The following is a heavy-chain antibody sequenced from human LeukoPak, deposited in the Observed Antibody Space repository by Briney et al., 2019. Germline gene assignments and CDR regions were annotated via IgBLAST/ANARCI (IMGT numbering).Heavy chain of an antibody. CDR1: GYTFTGHY. V-gene: IGHV1-18*04. D-gene: IGHD2-15*01. J-gene: IGHJ4*02. Sequence: ASVKVSCKASGYTFTGHYMHWVRQAPGQGLEWMGWISANNDNTNYAQKFQGRVTMTSDTSTTTAYMELRSLISDDTAVYYCARDCIGCHGFDYWGQGTQFTVSS. CDR3: ARDCIGCHGFDY. CDR2: ISANNDNT.